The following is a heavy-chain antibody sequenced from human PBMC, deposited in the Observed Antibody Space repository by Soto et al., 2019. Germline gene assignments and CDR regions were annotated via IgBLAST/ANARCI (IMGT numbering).Heavy chain of an antibody. CDR1: GGTFSSYA. Sequence: QVQLVQSGAEVKKPGSSVKVSCKASGGTFSSYAISWVRQAPGQGLEWMGGIIPIFGTANYAQKFQGRVTITADKSTSTAYMELGSLRSEDTAVYYCASCIAAAGPRRDDAFDIWGQGTMVTVSS. CDR2: IIPIFGTA. V-gene: IGHV1-69*06. J-gene: IGHJ3*02. CDR3: ASCIAAAGPRRDDAFDI. D-gene: IGHD6-13*01.